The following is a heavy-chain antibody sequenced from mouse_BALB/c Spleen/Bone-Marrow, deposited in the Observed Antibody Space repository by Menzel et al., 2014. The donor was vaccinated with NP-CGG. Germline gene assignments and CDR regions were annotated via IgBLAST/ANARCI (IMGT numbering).Heavy chain of an antibody. J-gene: IGHJ2*01. CDR1: GFTFTDYY. V-gene: IGHV7-3*02. CDR3: ARDTRHLDY. Sequence: EVKLMESGGGLVQPGGSLRLSCTTSGFTFTDYYVSWVRQPPGKALEWLGFIRNKANGYTTEYNGSVKGRFTISRDNSQSILYLQMSTLRAEDSATYYCARDTRHLDYWGQGTTLTVSS. CDR2: IRNKANGYTT.